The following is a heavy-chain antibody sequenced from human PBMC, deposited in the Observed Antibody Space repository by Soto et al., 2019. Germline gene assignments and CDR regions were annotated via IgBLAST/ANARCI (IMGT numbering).Heavy chain of an antibody. CDR2: IYYSGIT. D-gene: IGHD3-10*01. CDR1: GGSISSSTYY. CDR3: TGITWFRGMDV. J-gene: IGHJ6*02. Sequence: SETLSLTCTVSGGSISSSTYYWGWIRQPPGKGLEWIGSIYYSGITYYNPSLRSRVTISVDTSKNQFSLHLYSVTPEDTAVYYCTGITWFRGMDVWGQGTPVTVSS. V-gene: IGHV4-39*01.